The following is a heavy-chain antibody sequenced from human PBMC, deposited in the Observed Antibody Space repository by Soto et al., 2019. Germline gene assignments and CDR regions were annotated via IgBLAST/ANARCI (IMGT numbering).Heavy chain of an antibody. CDR1: GGTFSSYA. J-gene: IGHJ4*02. V-gene: IGHV1-69*13. Sequence: SVKVSCKASGGTFSSYAISWVQQAPGQGLEWMGGIIPIFGTANYAQKFQGRVTITADESTSTAYMELSSLRSEDTAVYYCARGPLTGTTDYWGQGTLVTVSS. D-gene: IGHD1-7*01. CDR3: ARGPLTGTTDY. CDR2: IIPIFGTA.